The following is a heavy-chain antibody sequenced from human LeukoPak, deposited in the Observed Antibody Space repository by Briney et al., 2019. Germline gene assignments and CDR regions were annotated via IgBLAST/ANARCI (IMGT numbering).Heavy chain of an antibody. J-gene: IGHJ6*03. CDR1: GFTFSRYW. Sequence: GGSLRLSCAASGFTFSRYWMTWVRQAPGKGLEWVANIKQDGSEKYYVDSVKGRFTISRDNAKNSLYLQMNSLRAEDTAVYYCAREKEGYCSRTSCYLDYYYYYMDVWGKGTTVTISS. CDR3: AREKEGYCSRTSCYLDYYYYYMDV. CDR2: IKQDGSEK. V-gene: IGHV3-7*01. D-gene: IGHD2-2*01.